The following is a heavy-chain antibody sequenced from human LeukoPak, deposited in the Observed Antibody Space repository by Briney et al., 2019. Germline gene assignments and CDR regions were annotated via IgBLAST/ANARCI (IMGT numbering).Heavy chain of an antibody. Sequence: ASVKVSCKASGYSFTGYYIHWVRQAPGQGLEWMGRINPNSGGTNYAQKFQVRLTMTRDTSISTAYMELSRRTSDDTAVYFCARDLEALAAIDYWGQGTLVTVSS. D-gene: IGHD2-15*01. CDR2: INPNSGGT. J-gene: IGHJ4*02. CDR1: GYSFTGYY. V-gene: IGHV1-2*06. CDR3: ARDLEALAAIDY.